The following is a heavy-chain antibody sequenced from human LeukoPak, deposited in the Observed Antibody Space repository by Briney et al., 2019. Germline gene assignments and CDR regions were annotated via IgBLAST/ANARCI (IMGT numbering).Heavy chain of an antibody. J-gene: IGHJ5*02. V-gene: IGHV4-39*02. CDR2: VYYSGRT. CDR1: GGSISRDTHY. CDR3: ARDLQIYYGSGRGFNWFDP. D-gene: IGHD3-10*01. Sequence: PSETLSLTCTVSGGSISRDTHYCAWIRQSPGRGLEWLGSVYYSGRTDYNPSLKSRVTIFVDTSKNQFSLQLNSVTPEDTAVYYCARDLQIYYGSGRGFNWFDPWGQGTLVTVSS.